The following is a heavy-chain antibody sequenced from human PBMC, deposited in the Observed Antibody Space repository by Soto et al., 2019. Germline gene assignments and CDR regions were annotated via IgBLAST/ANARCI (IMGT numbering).Heavy chain of an antibody. CDR2: IIPILGIA. J-gene: IGHJ4*02. V-gene: IGHV1-69*02. CDR1: GGTFSSYT. Sequence: QVQLVQSGAEVKKPGSSVKVSCKASGGTFSSYTISWVRQAPGQGLEWMGRIIPILGIANYAQKFQGRVTITAEKSTSTAYMELSSLRSEDTAVYYCARENYGGNSEHYWGQGTLVTVSS. CDR3: ARENYGGNSEHY. D-gene: IGHD4-17*01.